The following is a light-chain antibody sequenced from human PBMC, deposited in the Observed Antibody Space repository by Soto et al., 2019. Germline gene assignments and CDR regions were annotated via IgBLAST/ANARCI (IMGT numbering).Light chain of an antibody. CDR1: QSISSF. V-gene: IGKV1-39*01. CDR3: QQSYIPPIT. J-gene: IGKJ5*01. CDR2: AAS. Sequence: IKMTQSPSSRSASVGEGFTITCRASQSISSFLNWYQQKPGKAPELLIDAASRLQSGVPSRFSGSGSGTDFTLTISSLQPEDFATYYCQQSYIPPITFGQGTRLEIK.